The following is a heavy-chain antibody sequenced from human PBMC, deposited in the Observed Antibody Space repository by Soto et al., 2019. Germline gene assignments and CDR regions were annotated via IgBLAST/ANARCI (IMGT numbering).Heavy chain of an antibody. J-gene: IGHJ5*02. CDR3: ARERPEYYDSSGYYYVPRWFDP. D-gene: IGHD3-22*01. CDR2: IYTSGST. Sequence: LSLTCTVSGGSISSYYWSWIRQPAGKGLEWIGRIYTSGSTNYNPSLKSRVTMSVDTSKNQFSLKLSSVTAADTAVYYCARERPEYYDSSGYYYVPRWFDPWGQGTLVTVSS. V-gene: IGHV4-4*07. CDR1: GGSISSYY.